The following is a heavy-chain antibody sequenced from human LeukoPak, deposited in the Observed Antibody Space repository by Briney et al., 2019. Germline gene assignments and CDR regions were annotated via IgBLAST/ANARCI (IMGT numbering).Heavy chain of an antibody. D-gene: IGHD2-15*01. Sequence: GESLKISCKGSGYSFTSYWIGWVRQMPGKGLEWMGTIYAGDSDTTYSPSLQGQVTISADKSISTAYLQWSSLKASDTATYYCARQVVMVIGATLESSARAFDVWGQGTMVTVSS. CDR1: GYSFTSYW. CDR2: IYAGDSDT. CDR3: ARQVVMVIGATLESSARAFDV. J-gene: IGHJ3*01. V-gene: IGHV5-51*01.